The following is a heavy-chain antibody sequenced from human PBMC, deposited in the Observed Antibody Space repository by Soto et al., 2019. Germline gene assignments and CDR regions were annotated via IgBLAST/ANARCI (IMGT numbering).Heavy chain of an antibody. D-gene: IGHD2-2*01. CDR3: ARDGLPLGYGSSTSCQTANWFDP. J-gene: IGHJ5*02. CDR2: ISAYNGNT. CDR1: GYTFTSYG. V-gene: IGHV1-18*01. Sequence: GASVKVSCKASGYTFTSYGISWVRQAPGQGLEWMGWISAYNGNTNYAQKLQGRVTMTTDTSTSTAYMELRSLRSDDTAVYYCARDGLPLGYGSSTSCQTANWFDPWGQGTLVTVSS.